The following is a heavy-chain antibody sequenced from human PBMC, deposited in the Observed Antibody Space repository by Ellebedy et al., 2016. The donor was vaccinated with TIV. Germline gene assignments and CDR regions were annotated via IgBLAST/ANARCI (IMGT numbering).Heavy chain of an antibody. Sequence: PGGSLRLSCAASGFTVSSNYMSWVRQAPGKGLEWASVIYSGGSTNYADSVKGRFTISRDNAKNSLYLQMNSLRAEDTAVYYCASRISGYWGQGTLVTVSS. CDR1: GFTVSSNY. V-gene: IGHV3-53*01. CDR3: ASRISGY. J-gene: IGHJ4*02. D-gene: IGHD1-14*01. CDR2: IYSGGST.